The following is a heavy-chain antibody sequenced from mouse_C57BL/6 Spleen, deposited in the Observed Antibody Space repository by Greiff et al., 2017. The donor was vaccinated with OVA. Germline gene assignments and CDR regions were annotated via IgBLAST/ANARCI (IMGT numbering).Heavy chain of an antibody. Sequence: QVQLQQPGAELVKPGASVKLSCKASGYTFTSYWMQWVKQRPGQGLEWIGEIDPSDSYTNYNQKFKGKATLTVDTSSSTAYMQLSSLTSEDSAVYYCARDFITTVVAKGCDYWGQGTTLTVSS. CDR1: GYTFTSYW. J-gene: IGHJ2*01. CDR2: IDPSDSYT. D-gene: IGHD1-1*01. V-gene: IGHV1-50*01. CDR3: ARDFITTVVAKGCDY.